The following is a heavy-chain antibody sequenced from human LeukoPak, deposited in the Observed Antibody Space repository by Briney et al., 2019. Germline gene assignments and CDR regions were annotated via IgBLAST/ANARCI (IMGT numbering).Heavy chain of an antibody. V-gene: IGHV3-33*01. CDR3: ARDPGPDYFDY. Sequence: GGSLRLSCEVSGFTFSNYGMHWVRQAPGKGLEWVAVTWYDENIKYYADSVKGRFTISRDNSENTLYLQMNNLKVEDTAMYYCARDPGPDYFDYWGQGTLVSVFS. CDR1: GFTFSNYG. CDR2: TWYDENIK. J-gene: IGHJ4*02.